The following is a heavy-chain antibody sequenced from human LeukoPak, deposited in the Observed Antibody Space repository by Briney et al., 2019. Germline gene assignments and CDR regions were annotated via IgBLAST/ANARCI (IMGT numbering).Heavy chain of an antibody. J-gene: IGHJ1*01. D-gene: IGHD6-13*01. Sequence: SETLSLTCTVSGGSINDNDWWSWVRQPPGKGLVWIAEISRSGSTNYNPSLKSRVTMSVDTSQNQFSLKLNSVTAADTAVYYCARLGNAAVPNPPHWGQGAQVIVSS. CDR1: GGSINDNDW. V-gene: IGHV4-4*02. CDR2: ISRSGST. CDR3: ARLGNAAVPNPPH.